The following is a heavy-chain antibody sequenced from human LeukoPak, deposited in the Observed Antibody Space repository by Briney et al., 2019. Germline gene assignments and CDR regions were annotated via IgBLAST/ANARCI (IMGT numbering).Heavy chain of an antibody. D-gene: IGHD1-26*01. CDR1: GATFNSYA. V-gene: IGHV1-69*05. CDR3: ARARSIVGATTGFGY. CDR2: IIPVSGTA. Sequence: GASVKVSCKASGATFNSYAFSWVRQAPGQGLEWMGGIIPVSGTANYAQKFQGRLTIITDESTRTAYMELRSLRFEDTAVYYCARARSIVGATTGFGYWGQGTLVTVSS. J-gene: IGHJ4*02.